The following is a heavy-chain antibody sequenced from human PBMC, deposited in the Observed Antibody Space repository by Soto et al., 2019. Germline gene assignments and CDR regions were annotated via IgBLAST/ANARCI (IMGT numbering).Heavy chain of an antibody. V-gene: IGHV3-72*01. CDR2: TRNKANSYTT. CDR3: ALLGTAV. D-gene: IGHD1-1*01. J-gene: IGHJ4*02. Sequence: EVQLVESGGGLVQPGGSLRLSCAASGFTFSDHYMDWVRQAPGKGLEWVGRTRNKANSYTTEYAASVKGRFTISRDDSKNSLYLQMNSLKTEDTSVYYCALLGTAVWGQGTLVTVSS. CDR1: GFTFSDHY.